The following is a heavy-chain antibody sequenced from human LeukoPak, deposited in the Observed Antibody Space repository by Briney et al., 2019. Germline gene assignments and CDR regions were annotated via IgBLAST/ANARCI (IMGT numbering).Heavy chain of an antibody. CDR1: EFSVGSNY. J-gene: IGHJ2*01. D-gene: IGHD3-22*01. CDR2: IYSGGST. V-gene: IGHV3-66*01. CDR3: ANSRRSGYWYFDL. Sequence: GGSLRLSCAASEFSVGSNYMTWVRQAPGKGLEWVSLIYSGGSTYYADSVKGRFTISRDNSKNTLYLQMNSLRAEDTAVYYCANSRRSGYWYFDLWGRGTLVTVSS.